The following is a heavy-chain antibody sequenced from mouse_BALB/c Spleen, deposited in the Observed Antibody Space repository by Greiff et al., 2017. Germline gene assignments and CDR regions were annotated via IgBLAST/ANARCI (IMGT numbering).Heavy chain of an antibody. D-gene: IGHD2-2*01. Sequence: VQLVESGAELARPGASVKMSCKASGYTFTSYTMHWVKQRPGQGLEWIGYINPSSGYTNYNQKFKDKATLTADKSSSTAYMQLSSLTSEDSAVYYCARSGYGYDGYYFDYWGQGTTLTVSS. V-gene: IGHV1-4*01. J-gene: IGHJ2*01. CDR1: GYTFTSYT. CDR2: INPSSGYT. CDR3: ARSGYGYDGYYFDY.